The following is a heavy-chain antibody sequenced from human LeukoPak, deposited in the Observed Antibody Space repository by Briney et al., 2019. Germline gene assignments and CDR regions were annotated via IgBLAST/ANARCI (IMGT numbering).Heavy chain of an antibody. D-gene: IGHD3-3*01. V-gene: IGHV3-30-3*01. J-gene: IGHJ4*02. CDR2: ISHDGSNK. Sequence: PGGSLRLSCAASGFTFSSFTLHWVRQAPGKGLEWVAVISHDGSNKYYADSVKGRFTISRDNSKNTLYLQMNSLRAEDTAVYYCAKDAIHYDFWSGYPYFDYWGQGTLVTVSS. CDR1: GFTFSSFT. CDR3: AKDAIHYDFWSGYPYFDY.